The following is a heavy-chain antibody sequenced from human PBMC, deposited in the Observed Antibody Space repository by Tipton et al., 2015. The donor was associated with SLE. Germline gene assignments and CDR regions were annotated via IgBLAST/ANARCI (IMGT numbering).Heavy chain of an antibody. J-gene: IGHJ4*02. D-gene: IGHD3-16*01. CDR1: GFNFRAYM. CDR2: ITSSSGHI. Sequence: SLRLSCVASGFNFRAYMMTWFRQAPGKGLEWVSSITSSSGHIFYADSVKGRFTISRDNDKNSSYLDMDSLRVEDTAVYYCARERSRGAIWDYWGQGTLVTVSS. V-gene: IGHV3-21*01. CDR3: ARERSRGAIWDY.